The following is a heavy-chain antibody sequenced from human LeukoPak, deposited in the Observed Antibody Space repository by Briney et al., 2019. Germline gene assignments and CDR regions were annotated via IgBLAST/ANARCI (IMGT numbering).Heavy chain of an antibody. CDR2: IYYSGST. CDR3: ARVEGRYCSSTSCPPYFDY. J-gene: IGHJ4*02. Sequence: SETLSLTCTVSGGSVSRSPYYWGWIRQPPGKGLEWIGNIYYSGSTYYNPSLKSRVTISVDTSKNQFSLKLSSVTAADTAVYYCARVEGRYCSSTSCPPYFDYWGQGTLVTVSS. V-gene: IGHV4-39*07. D-gene: IGHD2-2*01. CDR1: GGSVSRSPYY.